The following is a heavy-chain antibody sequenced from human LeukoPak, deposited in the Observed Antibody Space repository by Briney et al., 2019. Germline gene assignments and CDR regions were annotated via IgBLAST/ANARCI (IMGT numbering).Heavy chain of an antibody. CDR3: AKAAAAPGFDF. J-gene: IGHJ4*02. CDR1: GFTFSSYS. CDR2: ISSSSYI. V-gene: IGHV3-21*04. Sequence: GSLMLSCAASGFTFSSYSMNWVRQAPGKGLEWVSSISSSSYIYYADSVKGRFTISRDNAKNTIYLQMNSLRAEDTALYYCAKAAAAPGFDFWGQGTLVTVSS. D-gene: IGHD6-13*01.